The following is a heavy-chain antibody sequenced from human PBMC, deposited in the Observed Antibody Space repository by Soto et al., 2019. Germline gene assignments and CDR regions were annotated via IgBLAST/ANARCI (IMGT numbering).Heavy chain of an antibody. CDR2: ISGSGDYT. J-gene: IGHJ3*02. Sequence: EVQLLESGGGLVQPGGSLRLSCAASGFTFSTSGMSWVRQAPGKWLEWVSSISGSGDYTNYAASVKGRFTISRDNSKNSLYRQINRLTADDPAVYYCANHGGFDIWGQGTMVAVSS. CDR3: ANHGGFDI. CDR1: GFTFSTSG. V-gene: IGHV3-23*01. D-gene: IGHD4-17*01.